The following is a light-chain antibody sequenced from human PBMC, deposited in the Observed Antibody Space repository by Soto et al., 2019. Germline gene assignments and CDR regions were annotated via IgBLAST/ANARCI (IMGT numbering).Light chain of an antibody. CDR2: DAS. Sequence: DIQLTQSPSTLSASVGDRVTITCRASQSLSTWLAWYQQKPGKAPNLLIYDASSLQSGFPSRFSGSGSWTEFTLTISNLQPDDFATYYCQQYNSYSRYTFGQGTKLEI. CDR3: QQYNSYSRYT. CDR1: QSLSTW. V-gene: IGKV1-5*01. J-gene: IGKJ2*01.